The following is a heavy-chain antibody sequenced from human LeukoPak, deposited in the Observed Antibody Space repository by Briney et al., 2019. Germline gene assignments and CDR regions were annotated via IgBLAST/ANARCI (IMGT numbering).Heavy chain of an antibody. CDR1: GGSFSGYY. V-gene: IGHV4-34*01. CDR2: INHSGST. D-gene: IGHD2-2*01. CDR3: ARSQLLPNWFDP. J-gene: IGHJ5*02. Sequence: SETLSLTCAVYGGSFSGYYWSWIRQPPGKGLEWIGEINHSGSTNYNPSLKSRVTISVDTSKNQFSLKLSSVTAADTAVYYCARSQLLPNWFDPWGQGALVTVSS.